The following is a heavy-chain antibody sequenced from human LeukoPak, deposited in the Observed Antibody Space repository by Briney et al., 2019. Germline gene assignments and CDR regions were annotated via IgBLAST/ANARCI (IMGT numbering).Heavy chain of an antibody. Sequence: SETLSLTCTVSGGSISSSSYYWGWIRQPPGKGLEWIGSIYYSGSTYYNPSLKSRVTISVDTSKNQFSLKLSSVTAADTAVYYCASKALGGFDPWGQGTLVTVSS. D-gene: IGHD1-26*01. V-gene: IGHV4-39*07. CDR2: IYYSGST. CDR1: GGSISSSSYY. CDR3: ASKALGGFDP. J-gene: IGHJ5*02.